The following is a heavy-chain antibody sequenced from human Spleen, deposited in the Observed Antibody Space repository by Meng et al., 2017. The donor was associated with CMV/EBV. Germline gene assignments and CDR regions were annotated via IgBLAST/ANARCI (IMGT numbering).Heavy chain of an antibody. CDR2: ISAYNGNT. CDR3: ARDAPRLTMIVVVTARQDNAFDI. V-gene: IGHV1-18*04. CDR1: GYTFSDNY. Sequence: ASVKVSCKASGYTFSDNYIHWVRQAPGQGLEWMGWISAYNGNTNYAQKLQGRVTMTTDTSTSTAYMELRSLRSDDTAVYYCARDAPRLTMIVVVTARQDNAFDIWGQGTMVTVSS. D-gene: IGHD3-22*01. J-gene: IGHJ3*02.